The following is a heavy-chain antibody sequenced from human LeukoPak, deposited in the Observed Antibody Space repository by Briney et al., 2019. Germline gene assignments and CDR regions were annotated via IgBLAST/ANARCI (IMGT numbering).Heavy chain of an antibody. CDR2: ISGSGGST. V-gene: IGHV3-23*01. D-gene: IGHD3-3*01. Sequence: GGSLRLSCAASGFTFSSYAMSWVRQAPGKGLEWVSAISGSGGSTYYADSVKGRFAISRDNSKNTLYLQMNSLRAEDTAVYYCAKDPREWLSQGDYWGQGTLVTVSS. J-gene: IGHJ4*02. CDR1: GFTFSSYA. CDR3: AKDPREWLSQGDY.